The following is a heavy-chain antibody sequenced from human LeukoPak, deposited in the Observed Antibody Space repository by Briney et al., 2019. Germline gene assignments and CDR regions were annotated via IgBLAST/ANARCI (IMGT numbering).Heavy chain of an antibody. CDR1: GGSITSDNDH. Sequence: SETLSLTCTVSGGSITSDNDHWDWIRQPPGKGLEWMGSVHHTGATYYNPSLRSRVTISVDTSKNQFSLKVTSVTAADTAAYYCARRLSYYDYWGQGTLVTVSS. V-gene: IGHV4-39*01. CDR2: VHHTGAT. CDR3: ARRLSYYDY. D-gene: IGHD2-21*02. J-gene: IGHJ4*02.